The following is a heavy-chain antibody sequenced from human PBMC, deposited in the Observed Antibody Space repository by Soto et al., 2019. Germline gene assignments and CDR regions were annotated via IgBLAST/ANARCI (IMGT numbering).Heavy chain of an antibody. CDR3: ARDMGYCSGGSCYSVWFDP. J-gene: IGHJ5*02. CDR1: GYTFTSYA. V-gene: IGHV1-3*01. D-gene: IGHD2-15*01. CDR2: INAGNGNT. Sequence: QVPLVQSGAEVKKPGASVKVSCKASGYTFTSYAMHWVRQAPGQRLEWMGWINAGNGNTKYSQKFQGRVTITRDTSASTAYMELSSLRSEDTAVYYCARDMGYCSGGSCYSVWFDPWGQGTLVTVSS.